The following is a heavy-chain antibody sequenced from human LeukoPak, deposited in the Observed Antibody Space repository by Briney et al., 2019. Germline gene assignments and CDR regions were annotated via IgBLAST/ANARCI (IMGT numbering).Heavy chain of an antibody. CDR3: ARDRYDFGVMAAFDI. D-gene: IGHD3-3*01. CDR2: IYTSGST. J-gene: IGHJ3*02. CDR1: GGSISSSSYY. V-gene: IGHV4-39*07. Sequence: SETLSLTCTVSGGSISSSSYYWGWIRQPPGKGLEWIGSIYTSGSTNYNPSLKSRVTISVDTSKNQFSLKLSSVTAADTAVYYCARDRYDFGVMAAFDIWGQGTMVTVSS.